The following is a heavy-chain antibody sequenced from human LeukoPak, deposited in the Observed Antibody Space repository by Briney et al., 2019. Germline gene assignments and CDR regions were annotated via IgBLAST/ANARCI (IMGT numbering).Heavy chain of an antibody. CDR2: IYYSGST. Sequence: PETLSLSRAVPGGSISRYYLSWVREPPGKGLEWVWDIYYSGSTNYKPSLQSRVTISVDTYKNQLSLKLRSVNDADTAVYYCERDRSGYSYGDGVLLGYYGMDVWGKGTTVTVSS. CDR3: ERDRSGYSYGDGVLLGYYGMDV. J-gene: IGHJ6*04. CDR1: GGSISRYY. V-gene: IGHV4-59*01. D-gene: IGHD5-18*01.